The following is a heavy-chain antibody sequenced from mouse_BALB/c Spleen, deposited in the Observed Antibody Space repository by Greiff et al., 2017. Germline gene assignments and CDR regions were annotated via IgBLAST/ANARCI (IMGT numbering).Heavy chain of an antibody. CDR3: ATQVLRGGY. J-gene: IGHJ2*01. CDR1: GFSLTSYG. V-gene: IGHV2-9*02. Sequence: QVQLKQSGPGLVAPSQSLSITCTVSGFSLTSYGVHWVRQPPGKGLEWLGVIWAGGSTNYNSALMSRLSISKDNSKSQVFLKMNSLQTDDTAMDYCATQVLRGGYWGQGTTLTVSS. D-gene: IGHD1-1*01. CDR2: IWAGGST.